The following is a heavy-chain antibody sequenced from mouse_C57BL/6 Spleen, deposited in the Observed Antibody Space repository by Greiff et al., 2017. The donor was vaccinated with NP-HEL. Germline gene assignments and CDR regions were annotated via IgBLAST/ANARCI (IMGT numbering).Heavy chain of an antibody. CDR2: IDPEDGKT. Sequence: EVQLQQSGAELVKPGASVKLSCTASGFNIKDYYMHWVKQRPEQGLEWIGRIDPEDGKTKYAPKFQGKATITADTASNTAYLQLSSLTSEDNAVYHCDRIGEATNLDYWGQGTTLTVAA. CDR3: DRIGEATNLDY. CDR1: GFNIKDYY. V-gene: IGHV14-2*01. D-gene: IGHD1-1*01. J-gene: IGHJ2*01.